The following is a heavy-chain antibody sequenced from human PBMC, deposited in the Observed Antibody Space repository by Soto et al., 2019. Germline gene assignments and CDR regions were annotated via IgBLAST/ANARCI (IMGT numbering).Heavy chain of an antibody. CDR1: GYSFTSYW. J-gene: IGHJ5*02. CDR3: ERRGDTVTTESLFDP. Sequence: GESLKISCRGSGYSFTSYWIGWVRQMPGKGLEWMGIIYPGDSDTRYSPSFQGQVTISADKSISTAYLQWSRLKASDTAMYYCERRGDTVTTESLFDPWGRGTLVTVSS. CDR2: IYPGDSDT. D-gene: IGHD4-17*01. V-gene: IGHV5-51*01.